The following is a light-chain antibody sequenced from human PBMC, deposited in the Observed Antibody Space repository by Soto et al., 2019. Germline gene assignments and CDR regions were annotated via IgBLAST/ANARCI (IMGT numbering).Light chain of an antibody. V-gene: IGLV2-14*01. Sequence: QSALTQPASVSGSPGQSITISCTGTSSDVGGYNYVSWYQQHPDKAPKLMIYEVSNRPSGVSNRFSGSKSGHTASLTISGLQSEDEADYFCTSYTSYSTLDVFGPGTKVTVL. CDR3: TSYTSYSTLDV. CDR1: SSDVGGYNY. CDR2: EVS. J-gene: IGLJ1*01.